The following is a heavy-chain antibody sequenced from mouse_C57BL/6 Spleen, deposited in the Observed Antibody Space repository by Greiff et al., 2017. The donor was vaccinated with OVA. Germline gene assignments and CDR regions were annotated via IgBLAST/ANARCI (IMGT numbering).Heavy chain of an antibody. CDR3: TRAPYSNSYYFDY. Sequence: EVQLQESGEGLVKPGGSLKLSCAASGFTFSSYAMSWVRQTPEKRLEWVAYISSGGDYIYYADTVKGRFTISRDNARNTLYLQMSSLKSEDTAMYYCTRAPYSNSYYFDYWGQGTTLTVSS. D-gene: IGHD2-5*01. J-gene: IGHJ2*01. CDR2: ISSGGDYI. V-gene: IGHV5-9-1*02. CDR1: GFTFSSYA.